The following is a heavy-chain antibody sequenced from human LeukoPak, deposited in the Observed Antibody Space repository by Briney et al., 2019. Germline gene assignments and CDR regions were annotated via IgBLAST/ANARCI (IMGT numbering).Heavy chain of an antibody. D-gene: IGHD6-19*01. CDR3: ARYNSGWNDY. CDR2: ISSTSSLI. J-gene: IGHJ4*02. Sequence: PGGSLRLSCAASGFTFSSFNMNWVRQAPGKGLEWVSSISSTSSLIWYAGSLKGRFTISRDNAKNSLYLQMDSLRAEDTAVYYCARYNSGWNDYWGQGTLVTVSS. CDR1: GFTFSSFN. V-gene: IGHV3-21*01.